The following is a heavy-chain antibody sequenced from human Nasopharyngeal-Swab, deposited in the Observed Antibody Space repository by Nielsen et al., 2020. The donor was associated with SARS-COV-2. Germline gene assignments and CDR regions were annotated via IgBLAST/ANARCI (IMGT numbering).Heavy chain of an antibody. CDR1: GGSISDYY. CDR3: ARGGAEYYDNTEGLDY. Sequence: SETLSLTRSVSGGSISDYYWNWIRQPPGKRLEWIGYLYHSGSTDYNPSLKSRVTISGDTSKNQFSLKLSSVTAADTAVYYCARGGAEYYDNTEGLDYWGPGTLVIVSS. V-gene: IGHV4-59*01. D-gene: IGHD2/OR15-2a*01. J-gene: IGHJ4*02. CDR2: LYHSGST.